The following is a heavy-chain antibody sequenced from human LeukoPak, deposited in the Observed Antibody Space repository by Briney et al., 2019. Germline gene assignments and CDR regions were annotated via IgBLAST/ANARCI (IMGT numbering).Heavy chain of an antibody. J-gene: IGHJ4*02. D-gene: IGHD4-17*01. V-gene: IGHV4-34*01. CDR3: ARMTTGHDY. CDR1: GTSFTSYY. CDR2: VNHSGYT. Sequence: PSETLSLTCGVSGTSFTSYYWSWIRQTPGKGLEWIGKVNHSGYTNMNPSLKSRVTISVDTSKNQFSLMMTSVTAADTAVYFCARMTTGHDYWGQGILVTVSS.